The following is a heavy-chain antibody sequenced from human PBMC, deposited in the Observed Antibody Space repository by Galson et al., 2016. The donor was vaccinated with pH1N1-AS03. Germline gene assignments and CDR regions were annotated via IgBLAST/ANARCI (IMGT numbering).Heavy chain of an antibody. Sequence: SLRLSCAASGFTFVRYKLHWVRQAPGKGLEWVAVIMYDGNRKYYADSVNGRFTISRDNSKNTLYLQMESLRPEDTAIYYCARDYYERDSYYYSAAGSWGQGTQVTVSS. CDR2: IMYDGNRK. D-gene: IGHD3-22*01. CDR1: GFTFVRYK. CDR3: ARDYYERDSYYYSAAGS. V-gene: IGHV3-30-3*01. J-gene: IGHJ5*01.